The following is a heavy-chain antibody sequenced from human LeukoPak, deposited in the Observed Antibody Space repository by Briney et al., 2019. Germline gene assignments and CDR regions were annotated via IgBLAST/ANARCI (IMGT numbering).Heavy chain of an antibody. CDR2: IYTSGST. V-gene: IGHV4-4*07. CDR3: ARDDLTGYSYGNWFDP. D-gene: IGHD5-18*01. CDR1: GGSISSYY. Sequence: SETLSLTCTVSGGSISSYYWSWIRQPVGKGLEWIGRIYTSGSTNYNPSLKSRVTMSVDTSKNQFSLKLSSVTAADTAVYYCARDDLTGYSYGNWFDPWGQGTLVTVSS. J-gene: IGHJ5*02.